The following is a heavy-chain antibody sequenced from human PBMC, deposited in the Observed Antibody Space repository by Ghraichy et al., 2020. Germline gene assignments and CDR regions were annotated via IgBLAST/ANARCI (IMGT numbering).Heavy chain of an antibody. CDR2: IYYSGST. D-gene: IGHD3-10*01. V-gene: IGHV4-39*01. Sequence: SETLSLTCTVSGGSISSSSYYWGWIRQPPGKGLEWIGSIYYSGSTYYNPSLKSRVTISVDTSKNQFSLKLSSVTAADTAVYYCARKGDVWFGELLFYYYYYTDVWGKGTTVTVSS. J-gene: IGHJ6*03. CDR1: GGSISSSSYY. CDR3: ARKGDVWFGELLFYYYYYTDV.